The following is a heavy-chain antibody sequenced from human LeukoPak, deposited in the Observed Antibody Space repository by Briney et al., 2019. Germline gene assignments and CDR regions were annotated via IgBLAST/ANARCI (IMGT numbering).Heavy chain of an antibody. V-gene: IGHV1-46*01. CDR2: IYPRDGST. J-gene: IGHJ5*02. Sequence: GASVKVSCKASGYTFTSNYIHWVRQAPGQGLEWMGMIYPRDGSTSYAQKFQGRVTVTRDTSTSTVHMELSSLRSEDTAVYYCARAGVSGDGYNFGHVSGARWFDPWGQGTLVTVSS. CDR3: ARAGVSGDGYNFGHVSGARWFDP. CDR1: GYTFTSNY. D-gene: IGHD5-24*01.